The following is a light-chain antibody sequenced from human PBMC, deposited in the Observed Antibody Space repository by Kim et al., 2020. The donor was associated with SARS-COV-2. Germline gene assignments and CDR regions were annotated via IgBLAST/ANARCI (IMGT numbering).Light chain of an antibody. J-gene: IGLJ3*02. CDR2: GKT. Sequence: APGQTVRITCQGDSLRRFYASWYQQKQGQAPVLVIYGKTNRPSGIPDRFSGASSGNTASLTITGAQAEDEADYYCNSRDSTDNHWVFGGGTQLTVL. V-gene: IGLV3-19*01. CDR1: SLRRFY. CDR3: NSRDSTDNHWV.